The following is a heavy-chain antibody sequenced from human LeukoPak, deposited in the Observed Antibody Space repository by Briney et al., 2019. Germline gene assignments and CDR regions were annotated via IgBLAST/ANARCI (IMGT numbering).Heavy chain of an antibody. D-gene: IGHD5-12*01. CDR1: GFTVSNHQ. V-gene: IGHV3-66*01. CDR3: TSFTGYGHNSLY. CDR2: INEDGST. J-gene: IGHJ4*02. Sequence: PGGSLRLSCVVSGFTVSNHQMTWVRQALGKGLEWVSIINEDGSTHCADSVNGRFIISRDKSKNTLYLQMNSLRADDTAVYYCTSFTGYGHNSLYWGQGTLVTVSS.